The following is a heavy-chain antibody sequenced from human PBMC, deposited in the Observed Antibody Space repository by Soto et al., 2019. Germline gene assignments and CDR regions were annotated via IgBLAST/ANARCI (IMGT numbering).Heavy chain of an antibody. V-gene: IGHV4-59*01. Sequence: SETLSLTCTVSGGSISSYYWSWIRQPPGKGLEWIGYIYYSGSTNYNPSLKSRVNISVDTSKNQFSLKLNSVTAADTAVYYCARDLWGYCGTDCYPLDVWGQGTTVTVSS. CDR2: IYYSGST. D-gene: IGHD2-21*02. CDR1: GGSISSYY. J-gene: IGHJ6*02. CDR3: ARDLWGYCGTDCYPLDV.